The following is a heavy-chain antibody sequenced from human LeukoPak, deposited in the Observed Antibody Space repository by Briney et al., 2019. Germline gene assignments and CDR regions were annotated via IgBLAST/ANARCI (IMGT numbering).Heavy chain of an antibody. CDR3: AKDKFGEYSNPIDI. CDR1: GFTFNNYG. CDR2: MRYDGSNK. Sequence: GGSLRLSCAASGFTFNNYGMYWVRQAPGKGLEWVAFMRYDGSNKYYADSVKGRFTISRDNSKNTLYLQMNSLRAEDTAVYYCAKDKFGEYSNPIDIWGQGTMVTVSS. V-gene: IGHV3-30*02. J-gene: IGHJ3*02. D-gene: IGHD3-10*01.